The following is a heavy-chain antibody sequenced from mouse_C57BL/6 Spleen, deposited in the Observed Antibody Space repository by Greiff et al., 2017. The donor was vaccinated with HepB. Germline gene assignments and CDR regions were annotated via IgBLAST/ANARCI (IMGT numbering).Heavy chain of an antibody. J-gene: IGHJ3*01. D-gene: IGHD2-5*01. Sequence: EVQGVESGGGLVKPGGSLKLSCAASGFTFSGYAISWVRQTPEKRLEWVATISDGGSYTSYPDNVKGRFTISRDNAKNNLYLQMSHLKSEDTAMYYCAREAYYSNYPFAYWGQGTLVTVSA. V-gene: IGHV5-4*01. CDR3: AREAYYSNYPFAY. CDR1: GFTFSGYA. CDR2: ISDGGSYT.